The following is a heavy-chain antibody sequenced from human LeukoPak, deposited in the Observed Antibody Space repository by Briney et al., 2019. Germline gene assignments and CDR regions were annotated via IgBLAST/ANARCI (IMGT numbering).Heavy chain of an antibody. J-gene: IGHJ3*02. D-gene: IGHD5-18*01. CDR2: ISSSSSYI. CDR3: ARVRSLNWDTAMVLDAFDI. CDR1: GFTFDDYA. V-gene: IGHV3-21*01. Sequence: GRSLRLSCATSGFTFDDYAMHWVRQAPGKGLEWVSSISSSSSYIYYADSVKGRFTISRDNAKNSLYLQMNSLRAEDTAVYYCARVRSLNWDTAMVLDAFDIWGQGTMVTVSS.